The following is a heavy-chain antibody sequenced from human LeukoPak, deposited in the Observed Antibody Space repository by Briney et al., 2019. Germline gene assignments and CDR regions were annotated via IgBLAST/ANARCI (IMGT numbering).Heavy chain of an antibody. J-gene: IGHJ4*02. V-gene: IGHV1-18*01. D-gene: IGHD3-22*01. CDR2: ISAYNGNT. CDR3: AINPYYYDSSGYPN. Sequence: ASVKVSCKASGYTFTSYGISWVRQAPGQGLEWMGWISAYNGNTNYAQKLQGRVTMTTDTSTSTAYMELRSLRADDTAVYYCAINPYYYDSSGYPNWGQGTLVTVSS. CDR1: GYTFTSYG.